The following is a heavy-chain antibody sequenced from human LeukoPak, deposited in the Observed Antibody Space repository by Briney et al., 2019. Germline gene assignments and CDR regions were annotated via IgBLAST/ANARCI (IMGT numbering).Heavy chain of an antibody. CDR2: LYYSGTT. CDR3: ARRGSSWPYWFDP. Sequence: PSETLSLTCTVSGGSISSYYWSWIRQPPGKGLEWIGYLYYSGTTNYNPSLKSRVTISVGTSKNQFSLKLSSVTAADTAVYYCARRGSSWPYWFDPWGQGTLVTVSS. J-gene: IGHJ5*02. V-gene: IGHV4-59*08. D-gene: IGHD6-13*01. CDR1: GGSISSYY.